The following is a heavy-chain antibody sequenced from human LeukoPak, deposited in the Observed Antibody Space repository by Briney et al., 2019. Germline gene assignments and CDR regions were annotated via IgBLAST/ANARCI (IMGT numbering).Heavy chain of an antibody. CDR1: GFAFSAYA. J-gene: IGHJ5*02. V-gene: IGHV3-23*01. D-gene: IGHD1-1*01. CDR3: AKDRIASPPPYKFDP. CDR2: ITGSGDST. Sequence: GGSLRLSCAASGFAFSAYAMNWVRQAPGKGLEWVAAITGSGDSTYYADSVKGRFTISRDNSKNTLTLQMNSLSAEDTAMYYCAKDRIASPPPYKFDPWGQGILVTVSS.